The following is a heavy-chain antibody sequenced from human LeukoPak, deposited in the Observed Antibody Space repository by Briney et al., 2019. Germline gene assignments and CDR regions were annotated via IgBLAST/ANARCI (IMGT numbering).Heavy chain of an antibody. Sequence: PGGSLRLSCAASGFPFSNYWMHWVRQAPGKRLVWVSRVNSDGSTTNYADSVKGRFTISRDNAENTLYMRMNSLRAEDTAVYYCARVGGSYSGDYWGQGTLVTVSS. V-gene: IGHV3-74*01. CDR2: VNSDGSTT. CDR1: GFPFSNYW. CDR3: ARVGGSYSGDY. D-gene: IGHD1-26*01. J-gene: IGHJ4*02.